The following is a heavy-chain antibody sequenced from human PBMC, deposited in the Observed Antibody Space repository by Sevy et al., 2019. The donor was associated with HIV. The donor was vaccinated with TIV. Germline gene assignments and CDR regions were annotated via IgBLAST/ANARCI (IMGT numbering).Heavy chain of an antibody. CDR3: AKDGAVAPSDY. D-gene: IGHD6-19*01. J-gene: IGHJ4*02. CDR1: GFPLRNYA. V-gene: IGHV3-23*01. Sequence: GGSLRLSCAASGFPLRNYAMSWVRQAPGKGLEWVSSISGSGGSTYYADSVKGRFTISRDNFQNTLDLEMNSLRAEDTAVYYCAKDGAVAPSDYWGKGTLVTVS. CDR2: ISGSGGST.